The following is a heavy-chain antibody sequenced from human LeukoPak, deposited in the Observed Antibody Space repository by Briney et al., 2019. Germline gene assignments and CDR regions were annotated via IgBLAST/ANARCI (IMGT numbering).Heavy chain of an antibody. CDR3: ALTYYYDSSGPLEEDYFDY. CDR2: ISGSGGST. J-gene: IGHJ4*02. D-gene: IGHD3-22*01. CDR1: GFTFSSYA. V-gene: IGHV3-23*01. Sequence: PGGSLRLSCAASGFTFSSYAMSWVRQAPGKGLEWVSAISGSGGSTYYADSVKGRFTISRDNSKNTLYLQMNSLRAEDTAVYYCALTYYYDSSGPLEEDYFDYWGQGTLVTVSS.